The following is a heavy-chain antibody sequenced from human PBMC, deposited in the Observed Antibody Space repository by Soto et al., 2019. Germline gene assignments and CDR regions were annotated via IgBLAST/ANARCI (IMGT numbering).Heavy chain of an antibody. CDR3: ARGRNGSGSYYNGGSYYYYGMDV. J-gene: IGHJ6*02. CDR1: GGSFSGYY. CDR2: INHSGST. V-gene: IGHV4-34*01. D-gene: IGHD3-10*01. Sequence: SSETLSLTCAVYGGSFSGYYWSWIRQPPGKGLEWIGEINHSGSTNYNPSLKSRVTISVDTSKNQFSLKLSSVTAADTAVYYCARGRNGSGSYYNGGSYYYYGMDVWGQGTTVTVSS.